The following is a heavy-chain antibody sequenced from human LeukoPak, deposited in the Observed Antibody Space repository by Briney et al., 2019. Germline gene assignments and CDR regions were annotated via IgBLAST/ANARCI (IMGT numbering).Heavy chain of an antibody. J-gene: IGHJ5*02. Sequence: PSETLSLTCAVYGVSFSAYSWSWIRQPPGKGLEWIGQINHRGRANYSPSLKSRVTISVDTSKNQFSLKVSSVTAADTAVYYCAGVGATVDPWGQGTLVTVSS. V-gene: IGHV4-34*01. CDR3: AGVGATVDP. D-gene: IGHD1-26*01. CDR2: INHRGRA. CDR1: GVSFSAYS.